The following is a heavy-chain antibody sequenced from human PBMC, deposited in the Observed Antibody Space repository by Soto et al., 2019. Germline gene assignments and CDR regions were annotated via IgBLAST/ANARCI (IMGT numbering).Heavy chain of an antibody. CDR1: GYTFTSYA. CDR2: INAGNGNT. J-gene: IGHJ5*02. V-gene: IGHV1-3*01. CDR3: ARGGGWYVWFDP. D-gene: IGHD6-19*01. Sequence: ASVKVSCKASGYTFTSYAMQWVRQAPGQRLEWMGWINAGNGNTKYSQKFQGRVTITRDTSASTAYMELSSLRSEDTAVYYCARGGGWYVWFDPWGQGTLVTVSS.